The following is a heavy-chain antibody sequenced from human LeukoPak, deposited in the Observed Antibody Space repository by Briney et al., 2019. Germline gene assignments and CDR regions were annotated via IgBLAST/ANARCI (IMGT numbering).Heavy chain of an antibody. V-gene: IGHV4-34*01. Sequence: SETLSLTCAVYGGSFSGYYWSWIRQPPGKGLEWIGEINHSGSTNYNPSLKSRVTISVDTSKNQFSLKLSSVTAADTAVYYCARGRPGYNYYHSSGYTYWFDPWGQGTLVTVSS. CDR2: INHSGST. D-gene: IGHD3-22*01. CDR3: ARGRPGYNYYHSSGYTYWFDP. CDR1: GGSFSGYY. J-gene: IGHJ5*02.